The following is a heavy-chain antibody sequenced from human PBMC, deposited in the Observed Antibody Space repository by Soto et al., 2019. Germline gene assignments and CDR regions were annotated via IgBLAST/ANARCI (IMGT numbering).Heavy chain of an antibody. D-gene: IGHD2-15*01. CDR3: VRTSLVVAAATREDY. CDR2: INSDGSST. CDR1: GFTFSSYW. Sequence: GGSLRLSCAASGFTFSSYWMHWVRQAPGKGLVWVSRINSDGSSTSYAGSVKGRFTISRDNAKNTLYLQMNSLRAEDTAVYYCVRTSLVVAAATREDYWGQGTLVTVAS. V-gene: IGHV3-74*01. J-gene: IGHJ4*02.